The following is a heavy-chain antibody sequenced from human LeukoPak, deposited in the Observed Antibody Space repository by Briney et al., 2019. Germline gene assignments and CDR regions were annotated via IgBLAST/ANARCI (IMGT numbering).Heavy chain of an antibody. Sequence: SETLSLTCTVSGGSISSSSYYWGWIRQPPGKGLEWIGSIYYSGSTYYNPSLKSRVTISVDTSKNQFSLKLSSVTAADTAVYYCARAADYDILTGYLYGMDVWGQGTTVTVSS. CDR1: GGSISSSSYY. V-gene: IGHV4-39*07. J-gene: IGHJ6*02. CDR2: IYYSGST. CDR3: ARAADYDILTGYLYGMDV. D-gene: IGHD3-9*01.